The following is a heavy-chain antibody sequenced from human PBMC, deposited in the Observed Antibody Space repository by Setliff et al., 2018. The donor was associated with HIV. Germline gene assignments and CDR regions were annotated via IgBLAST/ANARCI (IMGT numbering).Heavy chain of an antibody. CDR1: GFTFSNAW. V-gene: IGHV3-15*07. CDR2: IKSKTDGGTT. J-gene: IGHJ5*02. Sequence: GGSLRLSCAASGFTFSNAWMNWVRQGPGKGLEWVGRIKSKTDGGTTDYAAPVKGRFTIARDDSKNTLYLQMSSLKTEDTAMYYCILPCTSGWHNWLDPWGQGTLVTSPQ. D-gene: IGHD6-19*01. CDR3: ILPCTSGWHNWLDP.